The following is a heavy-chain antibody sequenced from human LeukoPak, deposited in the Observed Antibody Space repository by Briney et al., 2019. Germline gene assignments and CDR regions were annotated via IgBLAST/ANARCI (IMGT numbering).Heavy chain of an antibody. D-gene: IGHD2-2*01. J-gene: IGHJ4*02. CDR1: GYTFTSYY. Sequence: ASVKVSCKASGYTFTSYYMHWVRQAPGQGLEWMGIINPSGGSTSYAQKFQGRVTMTRDTSTSTAYMELSSLSSEDTAVYHCVREDAHTYYFDFWGPGTLVTVSS. CDR3: VREDAHTYYFDF. V-gene: IGHV1-46*01. CDR2: INPSGGST.